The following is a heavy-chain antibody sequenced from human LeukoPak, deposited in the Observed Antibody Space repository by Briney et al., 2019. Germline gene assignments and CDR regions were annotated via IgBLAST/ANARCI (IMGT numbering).Heavy chain of an antibody. CDR3: TREGPQTGTSAFDI. CDR2: IWYDGSNK. CDR1: GFTFSDYY. Sequence: PGGSLRLSCAASGFTFSDYYMSWIRQAPGKGLEWVAVIWYDGSNKYYADSVKGRFTIFRDNSENTLSLQMNSLRAEDTAVYYCTREGPQTGTSAFDIWGQGTLVTVSS. J-gene: IGHJ3*02. V-gene: IGHV3-33*08. D-gene: IGHD1-1*01.